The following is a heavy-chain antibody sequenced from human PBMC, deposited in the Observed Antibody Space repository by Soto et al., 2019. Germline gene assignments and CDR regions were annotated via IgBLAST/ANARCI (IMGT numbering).Heavy chain of an antibody. CDR1: GGPFSAYY. V-gene: IGHV4-34*01. Sequence: QVQLQQWGAGLLKPSETLSLTCAAYGGPFSAYYWSWIRQPPGKGLEWIGQINHSGSSNYNPSLKSRVTMSVDTSKNQFSLKLRSVTAADTAVYYCARREITVRGAPLFRRRSSNDAFDMWGQGTMVTVSS. J-gene: IGHJ3*02. CDR2: INHSGSS. D-gene: IGHD3-10*01. CDR3: ARREITVRGAPLFRRRSSNDAFDM.